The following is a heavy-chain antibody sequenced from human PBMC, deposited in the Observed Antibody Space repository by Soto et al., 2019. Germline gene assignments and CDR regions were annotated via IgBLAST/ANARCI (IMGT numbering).Heavy chain of an antibody. CDR2: MNPNTGNI. CDR1: GYTFVDYA. Sequence: QVQLVQSGAEVKRPGGSVKISCRASGYTFVDYALHWVRQAPGHGLEWVGWMNPNTGNIKYSHNFEDRVSITRDRATSTAYMELRGLRSEDTAVYFCTREAIVAENWFDPWGQGTLVTVSS. V-gene: IGHV1-3*01. D-gene: IGHD2-21*01. J-gene: IGHJ5*02. CDR3: TREAIVAENWFDP.